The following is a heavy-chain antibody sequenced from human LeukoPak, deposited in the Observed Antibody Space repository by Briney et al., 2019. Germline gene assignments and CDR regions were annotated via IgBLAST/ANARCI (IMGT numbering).Heavy chain of an antibody. V-gene: IGHV4-4*02. CDR2: IYHSGSG. J-gene: IGHJ3*02. Sequence: SETLSLTCAVSGGSISSSNWCSWVRQPPGKGLEWIGEIYHSGSGNYNPSFKSRVTRSVDKSKNQFSLKLSSVTAADTAVYYCAREWRRFRESMGAFDIWGQGTMVTVSS. CDR1: GGSISSSNW. CDR3: AREWRRFRESMGAFDI. D-gene: IGHD3-10*01.